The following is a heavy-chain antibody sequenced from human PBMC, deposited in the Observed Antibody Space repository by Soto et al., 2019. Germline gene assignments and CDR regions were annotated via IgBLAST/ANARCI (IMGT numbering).Heavy chain of an antibody. J-gene: IGHJ5*01. D-gene: IGHD4-17*01. CDR2: VNIYNGNT. Sequence: QVQLVQSGPEVKKPGASVKVSCKASDFSFTSDHISWVRQAPGQNPEWMGWVNIYNGNTNYAPKLRGRVTMTTDTSTSTAYMELRSLTSDDTAVYYCASADYGDYDSWGQGTLVTVSS. CDR3: ASADYGDYDS. CDR1: DFSFTSDH. V-gene: IGHV1-18*01.